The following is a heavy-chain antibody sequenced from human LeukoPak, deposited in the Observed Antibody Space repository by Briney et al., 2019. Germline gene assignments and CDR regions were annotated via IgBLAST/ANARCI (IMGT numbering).Heavy chain of an antibody. Sequence: SETLSLTCTVSGGSISSYYWSWIRQPPGKGLEWIGYIYYSGSTNYNPSLKSRVTISVDTSKNQFSLKLSSVTAADTAVYYCARHAGHIRGVNDAFDIWGQGTMVTVSS. D-gene: IGHD2-21*01. CDR1: GGSISSYY. V-gene: IGHV4-59*08. J-gene: IGHJ3*02. CDR2: IYYSGST. CDR3: ARHAGHIRGVNDAFDI.